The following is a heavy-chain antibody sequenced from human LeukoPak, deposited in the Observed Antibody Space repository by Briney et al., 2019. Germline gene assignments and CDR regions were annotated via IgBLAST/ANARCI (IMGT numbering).Heavy chain of an antibody. CDR1: GFTFSSYA. V-gene: IGHV3-23*01. Sequence: GGSLRLSCAASGFTFSSYAVSWVRQAPGKGLEWVSAISGSSGSTYYADSVKGRFTISRDNSKNTLYLQMNSLRAEDTAVYYCAKDLLAGLLWFGELFVFWGQGTLVTVSS. CDR2: ISGSSGST. D-gene: IGHD3-10*01. CDR3: AKDLLAGLLWFGELFVF. J-gene: IGHJ4*02.